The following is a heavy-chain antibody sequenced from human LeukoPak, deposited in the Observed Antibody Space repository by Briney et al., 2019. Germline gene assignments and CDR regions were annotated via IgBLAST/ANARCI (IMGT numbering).Heavy chain of an antibody. CDR1: GDSTSSDRYY. J-gene: IGHJ4*02. D-gene: IGHD3-10*01. CDR2: IYYSGST. CDR3: ARHILWFGELLGFDY. V-gene: IGHV4-39*01. Sequence: SETLSLTCTISGDSTSSDRYYGGWVRQPPGKGLEWIGNIYYSGSTYYNPSLKSRVTMSVDTSKNQFFLKLSSVTAADTAVYYCARHILWFGELLGFDYWGQGTLVTVSS.